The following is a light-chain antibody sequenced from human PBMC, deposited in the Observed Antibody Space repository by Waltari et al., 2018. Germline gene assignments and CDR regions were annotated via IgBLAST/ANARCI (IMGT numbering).Light chain of an antibody. Sequence: QSALTQPAPVSGSPGQSIPISCTGTSSDVGSYNLVSWYQQHPGKAPKLMIYEGSKRPSGVSNRFSGSKSGNTASLTISGLQAEDEADYYCCSYAGSRGWVFGGGTKLTVL. CDR1: SSDVGSYNL. J-gene: IGLJ3*02. CDR2: EGS. CDR3: CSYAGSRGWV. V-gene: IGLV2-23*01.